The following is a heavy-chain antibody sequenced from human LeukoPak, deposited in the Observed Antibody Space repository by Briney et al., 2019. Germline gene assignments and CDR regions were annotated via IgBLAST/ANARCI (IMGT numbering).Heavy chain of an antibody. Sequence: SETLSLTCTVSGGSISSGGYYWSWIRQHPGKGLEWIGSIYYSGSTNYNPSLQGRVTISLDTSRNQFSLKLSSVTAADTAVYYCASGDNDPLFDYWGQGTLVTVSS. CDR2: IYYSGST. V-gene: IGHV4-31*03. J-gene: IGHJ4*02. CDR1: GGSISSGGYY. D-gene: IGHD1-1*01. CDR3: ASGDNDPLFDY.